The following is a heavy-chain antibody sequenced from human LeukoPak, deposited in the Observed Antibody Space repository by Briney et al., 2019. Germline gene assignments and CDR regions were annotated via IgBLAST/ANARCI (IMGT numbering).Heavy chain of an antibody. D-gene: IGHD6-25*01. V-gene: IGHV3-48*02. CDR2: ISYGSGTI. CDR3: ARDFSPGQRFYFDY. Sequence: SRGSLRLSCAASGFIFSSKSMNWVRQAPGKGLEGVSYISYGSGTIYYADSVKGRFTISRDNAKNSLYLQMNSLRDEDTAVYYCARDFSPGQRFYFDYWGQGTLVTVSS. CDR1: GFIFSSKS. J-gene: IGHJ4*02.